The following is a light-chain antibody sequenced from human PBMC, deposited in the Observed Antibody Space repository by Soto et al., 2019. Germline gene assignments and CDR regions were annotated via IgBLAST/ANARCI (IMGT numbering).Light chain of an antibody. J-gene: IGLJ1*01. CDR3: SSYAGSNIWV. V-gene: IGLV2-8*01. Sequence: QSALTQPPSASGSPGQSVTISCTGASSDVGRYNYVSWYQQHPGKAPKLMIYEVTKRPSGVPDRFSGSKSGNTASLTVSGPQAEDEADYYCSSYAGSNIWVFGTGTQLTVL. CDR1: SSDVGRYNY. CDR2: EVT.